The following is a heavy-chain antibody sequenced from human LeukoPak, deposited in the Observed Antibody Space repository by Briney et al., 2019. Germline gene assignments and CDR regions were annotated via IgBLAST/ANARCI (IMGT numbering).Heavy chain of an antibody. Sequence: SETLSLTCTVSGGSISSSSYYRGLIRQPPGKGLEWIGSIYYSGSTYYNPSLKSRGTISVDTSKNQFSLKLSSVTAADTAVYYCARDRGYSGYDSSFDYWGQGTLVTVSS. CDR3: ARDRGYSGYDSSFDY. CDR1: GGSISSSSYY. J-gene: IGHJ4*02. D-gene: IGHD5-12*01. CDR2: IYYSGST. V-gene: IGHV4-39*02.